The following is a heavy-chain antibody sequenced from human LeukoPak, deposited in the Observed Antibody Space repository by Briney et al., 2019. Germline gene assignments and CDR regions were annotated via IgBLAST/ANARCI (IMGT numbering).Heavy chain of an antibody. CDR3: AKPSYARDYYYGMDV. CDR1: GFTFSTYA. Sequence: PGGSLRLSCAASGFTFSTYAMSWVRQAPGKGLEWVSAISGGGGSAYYAGSVKGRFTISRDNSKNTLHLQINSLRAEDTAVYYCAKPSYARDYYYGMDVWGQGTTVTVSS. V-gene: IGHV3-23*01. J-gene: IGHJ6*02. D-gene: IGHD2-8*01. CDR2: ISGGGGSA.